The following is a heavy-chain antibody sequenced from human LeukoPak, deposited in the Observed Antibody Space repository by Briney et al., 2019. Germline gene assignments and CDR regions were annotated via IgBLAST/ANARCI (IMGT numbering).Heavy chain of an antibody. J-gene: IGHJ4*02. D-gene: IGHD1-26*01. CDR3: AREYISGSYYLLY. V-gene: IGHV1-2*02. CDR1: GYTFTGYY. Sequence: ASVKVSCKASGYTFTGYYMHWVRQAPGQGLEWMGWINPNSGGTNYAQKFQGRVTMTRDTSISTAYMELSRLRSDDTAVYDCAREYISGSYYLLYWGQGTLVTVSS. CDR2: INPNSGGT.